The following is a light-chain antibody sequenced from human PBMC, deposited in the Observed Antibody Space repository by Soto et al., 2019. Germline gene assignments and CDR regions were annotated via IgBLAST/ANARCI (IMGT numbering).Light chain of an antibody. Sequence: QSALTQPASVSGSPGQSITISCTGTSGDIGAYNHVSWYQQYPGKAPTLMIYGVTNRPSGVSSRFSGSKSGNTASLTISGLQAEDEGDYYCSSYTTSDTWVFGGGTKVTVL. CDR3: SSYTTSDTWV. J-gene: IGLJ3*02. CDR1: SGDIGAYNH. V-gene: IGLV2-14*01. CDR2: GVT.